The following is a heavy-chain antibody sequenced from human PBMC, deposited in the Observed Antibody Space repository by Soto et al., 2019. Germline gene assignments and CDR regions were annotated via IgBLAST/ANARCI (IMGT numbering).Heavy chain of an antibody. Sequence: PSETLSLTCIVPGGSISNYYWSWIRQPPGKGLELIGYIYSSGSTNYNPSLKSRITISLHSSKNQFSLRLSSVTAADTAVHYCARIRGNSFSLDCWGQGTQVTVSS. CDR2: IYSSGST. V-gene: IGHV4-59*01. CDR1: GGSISNYY. D-gene: IGHD1-26*01. CDR3: ARIRGNSFSLDC. J-gene: IGHJ4*02.